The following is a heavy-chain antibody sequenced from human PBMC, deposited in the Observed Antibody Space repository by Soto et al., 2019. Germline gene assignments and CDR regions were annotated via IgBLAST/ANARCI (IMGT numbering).Heavy chain of an antibody. D-gene: IGHD4-17*01. J-gene: IGHJ4*02. CDR2: IIPIFGTA. CDR1: GGTFSSYA. CDR3: ARSTYGASSFDY. V-gene: IGHV1-69*13. Sequence: SVKVSCKASGGTFSSYAISWVRQAPGQGLEWMGGIIPIFGTANYAQKFQGRVTITADESTSTAYMELSSLRSEDTAVYYCARSTYGASSFDYWGQRTLVPVSS.